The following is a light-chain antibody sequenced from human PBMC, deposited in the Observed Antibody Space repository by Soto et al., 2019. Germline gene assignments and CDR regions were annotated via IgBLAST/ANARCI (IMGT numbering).Light chain of an antibody. V-gene: IGLV2-8*01. CDR1: SSDVGAYNY. CDR3: CSYTTSSTYV. CDR2: DVI. J-gene: IGLJ1*01. Sequence: QSALTQPPSASGSPGQTVAISCTGTSSDVGAYNYVSWYQQHPGKAPKLMLYDVIERPSGVPARFSGSKSGNTASLTVSGLQPDEEADYCCCSYTTSSTYVFGTGTKVTVL.